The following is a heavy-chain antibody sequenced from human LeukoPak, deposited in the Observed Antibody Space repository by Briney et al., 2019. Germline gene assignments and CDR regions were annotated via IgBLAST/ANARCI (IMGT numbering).Heavy chain of an antibody. CDR1: GFTFSSYG. CDR3: ARAHVARGYIVVVTAFDY. CDR2: IWYDGSNK. V-gene: IGHV3-33*01. D-gene: IGHD2-21*02. J-gene: IGHJ4*02. Sequence: PGGSLRLSCAASGFTFSSYGMHWVRQAPGKGLEWVAVIWYDGSNKYYADSVKGRFTISRDNSKNTLYLQMNSLRAEDTAVYYCARAHVARGYIVVVTAFDYWGQGTLVTVSS.